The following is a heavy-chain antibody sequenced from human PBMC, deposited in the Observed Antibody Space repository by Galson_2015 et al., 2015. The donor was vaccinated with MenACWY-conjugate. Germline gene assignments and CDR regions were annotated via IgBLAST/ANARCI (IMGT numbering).Heavy chain of an antibody. CDR3: AQILGSTSWFPSFIRGMDV. CDR1: EFSLSDSKMG. J-gene: IGHJ6*02. V-gene: IGHV2-26*01. CDR2: IFSNDEK. D-gene: IGHD6-13*01. Sequence: PALVKPTQSLTLTCTVSEFSLSDSKMGVSWIRQPPGKALEWLAHIFSNDEKSYSKSLRSRLTISRDTSKSQVVLTMTSVDPLDTGTYFCAQILGSTSWFPSFIRGMDVWGQGTTVTVSS.